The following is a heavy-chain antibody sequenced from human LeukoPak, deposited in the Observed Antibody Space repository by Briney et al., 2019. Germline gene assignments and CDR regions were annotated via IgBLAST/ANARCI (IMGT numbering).Heavy chain of an antibody. J-gene: IGHJ4*02. CDR3: AKDQKPDSGYDIDH. CDR1: GFTISSYG. V-gene: IGHV3-23*01. CDR2: IFGSGDTT. Sequence: GGSLRLSCAASGFTISSYGMSWVRQAPLKGLEWVSVIFGSGDTTYYADSVKGRFTISRDKSKNTLYLQMHSLRAEDTAVYYCAKDQKPDSGYDIDHWGQGTLVTVSS. D-gene: IGHD5-12*01.